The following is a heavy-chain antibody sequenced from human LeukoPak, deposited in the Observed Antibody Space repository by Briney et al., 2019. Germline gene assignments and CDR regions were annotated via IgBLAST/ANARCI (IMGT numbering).Heavy chain of an antibody. D-gene: IGHD1-26*01. CDR2: INHSGST. CDR1: GGSFSGYY. J-gene: IGHJ4*02. Sequence: SETLSLTCAVYGGSFSGYYWSWIRQPPGKGLEWIGEINHSGSTNYNPSLKSRVTISVDTSKNQFSLKLSSVTAADTAVYYCARPVGATYFDYWGQETLVTVSS. V-gene: IGHV4-34*01. CDR3: ARPVGATYFDY.